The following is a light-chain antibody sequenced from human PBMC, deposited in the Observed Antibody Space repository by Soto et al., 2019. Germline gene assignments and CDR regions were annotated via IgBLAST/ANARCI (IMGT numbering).Light chain of an antibody. CDR2: GAS. CDR3: QQFGDPPYT. J-gene: IGKJ2*01. Sequence: EVVLTQSPGTLSLSPGERATLSCRASQSVGSSNLAWYQQKSGQSPRLLIYGASSRATGIPDRFSGSGSGTDFTLTVSRLESEDFAVYYCQQFGDPPYTFGQGTMLEI. CDR1: QSVGSSN. V-gene: IGKV3-20*01.